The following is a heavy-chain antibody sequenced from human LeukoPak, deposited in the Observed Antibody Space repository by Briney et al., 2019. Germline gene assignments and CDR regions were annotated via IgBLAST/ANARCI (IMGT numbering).Heavy chain of an antibody. CDR2: IYYSGRT. CDR1: GGSISDYY. V-gene: IGHV4-59*12. Sequence: SETLSLTCTVSGGSISDYYWNWMRQPPGKGLEWIGYIYYSGRTNYNPSLKSRVSISVDTSKNQFSLKLSSVTAADTAVYYCAREKASSWYAPYYYYGMDVWGQGTTVTVSS. D-gene: IGHD6-13*01. CDR3: AREKASSWYAPYYYYGMDV. J-gene: IGHJ6*02.